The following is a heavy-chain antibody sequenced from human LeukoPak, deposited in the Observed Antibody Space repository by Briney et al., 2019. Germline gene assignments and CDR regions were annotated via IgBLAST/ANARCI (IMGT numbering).Heavy chain of an antibody. D-gene: IGHD4-17*01. CDR1: GFTFSSYW. J-gene: IGHJ4*02. Sequence: GGSLRLSCAASGFTFSSYWMSWVRQAPGKGLEWVANIKQDGSERYYVDSVKGRFTISRDNAKNSLYLQMNSLRAEDTAVYYCARERMVGYGGYVWYGDFDYWGQGTLVTVSS. V-gene: IGHV3-7*01. CDR3: ARERMVGYGGYVWYGDFDY. CDR2: IKQDGSER.